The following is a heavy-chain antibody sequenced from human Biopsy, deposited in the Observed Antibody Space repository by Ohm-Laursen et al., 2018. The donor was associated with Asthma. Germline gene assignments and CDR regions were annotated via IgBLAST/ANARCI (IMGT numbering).Heavy chain of an antibody. V-gene: IGHV3-7*01. CDR2: IKHDGTGK. J-gene: IGHJ1*01. D-gene: IGHD3-3*02. CDR3: ARTFHFWSPYHAEHYQL. CDR1: GLTLGDYW. Sequence: GSLRLSCAASGLTLGDYWLGRVRQVAGKAREWVANIKHDGTGKNHVDSLKGRFAISRDNAKNSLYLQMNSLRAEDTAVYYCARTFHFWSPYHAEHYQLWGQGTLVTVPS.